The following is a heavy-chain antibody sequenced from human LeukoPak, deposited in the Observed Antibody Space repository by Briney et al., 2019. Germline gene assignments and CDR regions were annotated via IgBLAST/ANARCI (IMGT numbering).Heavy chain of an antibody. CDR3: ARGIVGARDFDY. CDR1: GFTFSSYW. V-gene: IGHV3-74*01. D-gene: IGHD1-26*01. Sequence: GGSLRLSCAASGFTFSSYWMYWVRQAPGKGLVWVSRINGDGYSTGYADSVKGRFTISSDNAKNTLYLQMNTLRDEDTAVYYCARGIVGARDFDYWGQGTLVTVSS. J-gene: IGHJ4*02. CDR2: INGDGYST.